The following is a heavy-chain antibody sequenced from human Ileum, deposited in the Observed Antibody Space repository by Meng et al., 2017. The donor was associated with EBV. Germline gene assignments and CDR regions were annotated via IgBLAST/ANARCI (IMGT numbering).Heavy chain of an antibody. Sequence: VQLVQSGSELKKPGASVKVSCKAFGYTFSTYTINWVRQAHGRSLEWMGWISTNTGTPTYTQGFTGRFVFSLDTSVSTAYLQISSLKAEDTAVYYCARGGNFDPWGQGTLVTVSS. CDR2: ISTNTGTP. J-gene: IGHJ5*02. D-gene: IGHD2/OR15-2a*01. CDR1: GYTFSTYT. CDR3: ARGGNFDP. V-gene: IGHV7-4-1*02.